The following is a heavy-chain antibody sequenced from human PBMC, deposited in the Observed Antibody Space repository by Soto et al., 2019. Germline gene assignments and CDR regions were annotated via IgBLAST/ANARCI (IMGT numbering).Heavy chain of an antibody. Sequence: QVQLVQSGAEVKKPGSSVKVSCKASGGTFSSYAISWVRQAPGQGLEWMGGIIPIFGTANYAQKFQGRVTITADESTSKAYMELSSLRSEDTAVYYCARWDYDILTGYSSEYYFDYWGQGTLVTVSS. D-gene: IGHD3-9*01. CDR1: GGTFSSYA. CDR2: IIPIFGTA. CDR3: ARWDYDILTGYSSEYYFDY. J-gene: IGHJ4*02. V-gene: IGHV1-69*01.